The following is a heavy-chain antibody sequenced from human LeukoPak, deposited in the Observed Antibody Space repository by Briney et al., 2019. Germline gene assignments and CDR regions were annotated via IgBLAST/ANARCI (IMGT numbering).Heavy chain of an antibody. Sequence: GGSLRLSCAASGFTFSSYWMSWVRQAPGKGLEWVANIKEDGSRKYYVDSVKGRFTISRDNAKNSLYLQMNSLRAEDTAIYYCGRDGVTSSVDYWGQGTLVTVSS. D-gene: IGHD2-21*02. V-gene: IGHV3-7*01. CDR1: GFTFSSYW. CDR2: IKEDGSRK. CDR3: GRDGVTSSVDY. J-gene: IGHJ4*02.